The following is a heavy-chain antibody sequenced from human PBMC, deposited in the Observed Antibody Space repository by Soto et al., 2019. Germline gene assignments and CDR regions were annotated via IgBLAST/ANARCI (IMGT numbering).Heavy chain of an antibody. V-gene: IGHV1-2*04. CDR3: ARGGIVIVPAAKKWFDP. Sequence: ASVKVSCKASGYTFTGYYMHWVRQAPGQGLEWMGWINPNSGGTNYAQKFQGWVTMTRDTSISTAYMELSRLRSDDTAVYYCARGGIVIVPAAKKWFDPWGKGPLVTVSS. D-gene: IGHD2-2*01. J-gene: IGHJ5*02. CDR1: GYTFTGYY. CDR2: INPNSGGT.